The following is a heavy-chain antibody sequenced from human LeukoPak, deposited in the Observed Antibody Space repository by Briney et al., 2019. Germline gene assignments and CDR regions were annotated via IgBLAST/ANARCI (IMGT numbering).Heavy chain of an antibody. D-gene: IGHD6-13*01. CDR1: GGSISSYH. J-gene: IGHJ3*02. CDR2: IYTSGST. V-gene: IGHV4-4*07. Sequence: SETLPLTCTVSGGSISSYHWSWIRQPAGKGLEWIGRIYTSGSTNYNPSLKSRVTMSVDTSKNQFSLKLSSVTAADTAVYYCALWGIAAEGAFDIWGQGTMVTVSS. CDR3: ALWGIAAEGAFDI.